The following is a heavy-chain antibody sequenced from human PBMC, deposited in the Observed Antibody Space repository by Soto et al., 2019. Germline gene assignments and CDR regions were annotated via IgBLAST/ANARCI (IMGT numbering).Heavy chain of an antibody. CDR2: IYTSGGT. V-gene: IGHV4-4*07. CDR1: GGSISSYY. J-gene: IGHJ4*02. CDR3: ARVEAVAAPPDY. D-gene: IGHD6-19*01. Sequence: SETLSLTCTVSGGSISSYYWSWIRQPAGKGLEWIGRIYTSGGTNYNPSLKSRVTMSVDTSKNQFSLKLSSVTAADTAVYYCARVEAVAAPPDYWGQGTLVTVSS.